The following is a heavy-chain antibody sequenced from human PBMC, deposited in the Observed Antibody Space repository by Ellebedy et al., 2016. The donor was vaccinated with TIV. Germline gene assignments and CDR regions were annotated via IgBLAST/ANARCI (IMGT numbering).Heavy chain of an antibody. J-gene: IGHJ4*02. CDR1: GFTLSSYW. D-gene: IGHD1-1*01. Sequence: GGSLRLSXEASGFTLSSYWMTWVRQAPGKGLEWVANIMQYGSQKNYLGSVKGRFTISRDNPKNSLYLQMNSLRVEDTAVYYCARVLWRPTTGLRFDNWGQGTLVTVSS. CDR2: IMQYGSQK. CDR3: ARVLWRPTTGLRFDN. V-gene: IGHV3-7*01.